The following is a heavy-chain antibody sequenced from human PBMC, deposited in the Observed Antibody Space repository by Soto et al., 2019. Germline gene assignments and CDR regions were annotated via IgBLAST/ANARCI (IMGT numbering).Heavy chain of an antibody. D-gene: IGHD2-2*02. V-gene: IGHV3-21*01. Sequence: PGGSLRLSCVGSGFTFSTYSINWVRQAPGKGLEWVSSISSRSDIYYADSVKGRFAISRDNAKNSVSLQMNSLRAEDTAVYYCAREYTAWPLAYGLDVWGQGTTVTVSS. J-gene: IGHJ6*02. CDR1: GFTFSTYS. CDR2: ISSRSDI. CDR3: AREYTAWPLAYGLDV.